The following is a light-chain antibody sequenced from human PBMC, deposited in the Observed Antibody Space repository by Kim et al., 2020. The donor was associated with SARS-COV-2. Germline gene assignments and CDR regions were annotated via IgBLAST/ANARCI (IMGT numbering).Light chain of an antibody. J-gene: IGLJ3*02. CDR1: SGSVSNTNY. CDR2: NTD. Sequence: GGTVTLTCGLSSGSVSNTNYASWYQQTPGQAPRTVIYNTDTRSSGVPDRFSGSILGGKAALTLSGAQPEDEAEYYCLLSYSGARWVFGGGTQLTVL. CDR3: LLSYSGARWV. V-gene: IGLV8-61*01.